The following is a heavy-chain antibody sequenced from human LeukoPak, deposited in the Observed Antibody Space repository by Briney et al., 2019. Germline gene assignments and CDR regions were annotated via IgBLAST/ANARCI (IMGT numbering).Heavy chain of an antibody. CDR3: ARDRSTSLDDAFDI. CDR1: GFTFSSYS. Sequence: PGGSLRPSCAASGFTFSSYSMNWVRQAPGKGLEWVSSISSSSSYIYYADSVKGRFTISRDNAKNSLYLQMNSLRAEDTAVYYCARDRSTSLDDAFDIWGQGTMVTVSS. V-gene: IGHV3-21*01. J-gene: IGHJ3*02. D-gene: IGHD2-2*01. CDR2: ISSSSSYI.